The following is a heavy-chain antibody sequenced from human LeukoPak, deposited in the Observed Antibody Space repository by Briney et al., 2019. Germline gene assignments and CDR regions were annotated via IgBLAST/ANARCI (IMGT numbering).Heavy chain of an antibody. CDR3: ARGRVSSSTWYSTYYYYFYMDV. D-gene: IGHD4-11*01. V-gene: IGHV4-38-2*02. CDR2: IYHTGST. CDR1: GYSIGSGYY. Sequence: NPSETLSLTCTVSGYSIGSGYYWGWIRQPPGKGLEWIGSIYHTGSTDYNPSLKSRVTVSVDTSKNQFSLKLTSVTAADTAVYFCARGRVSSSTWYSTYYYYFYMDVWGKGTTVTVSS. J-gene: IGHJ6*03.